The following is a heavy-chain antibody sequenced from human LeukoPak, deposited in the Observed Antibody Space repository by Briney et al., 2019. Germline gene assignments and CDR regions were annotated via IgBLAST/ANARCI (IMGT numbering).Heavy chain of an antibody. D-gene: IGHD2-21*02. CDR3: ARDSSLVTARPYFDY. Sequence: GGSLRLSCAASGFTFSSYEMNWVRQAPGKGLEWVSYISSSGSTIYYADSVKGRFTISRDNAKNSLYLQMNSLRAEDTAVYYCARDSSLVTARPYFDYWGQGTLVTVSS. CDR2: ISSSGSTI. J-gene: IGHJ4*02. V-gene: IGHV3-48*03. CDR1: GFTFSSYE.